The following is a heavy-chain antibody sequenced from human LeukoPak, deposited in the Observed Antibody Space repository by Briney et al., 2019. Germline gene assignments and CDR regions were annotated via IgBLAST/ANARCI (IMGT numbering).Heavy chain of an antibody. V-gene: IGHV4-59*12. CDR3: ARARKAAIPGPPYYYYYGMDV. CDR2: IFYTGDS. CDR1: GVSSSSSY. Sequence: SETLSLTCTVSGVSSSSSYWSWIRQPPGKGLEWIGYIFYTGDSNHNPSFKSRVSISLDTSKDQISLKLSSVTAADTAVYYCARARKAAIPGPPYYYYYGMDVWGQGTTVTVSS. D-gene: IGHD2-2*01. J-gene: IGHJ6*02.